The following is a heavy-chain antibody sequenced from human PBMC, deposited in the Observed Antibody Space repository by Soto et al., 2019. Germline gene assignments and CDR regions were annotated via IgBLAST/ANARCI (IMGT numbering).Heavy chain of an antibody. V-gene: IGHV6-1*01. CDR1: VDGVSSNRAA. CDR2: KYYRSKWYK. CDR3: ERGAAANYSRALDX. J-gene: IGHJ6*02. Sequence: SQALSLNCAISVDGVSSNRAAWNWIRQSPSIGLECLGRKYYRSKWYKHYEVSVKSRITINLDTSKNQFSLQLNSVTPEDTAVYYCERGAAANYSRALDXRGQGTTFTVS. D-gene: IGHD6-25*01.